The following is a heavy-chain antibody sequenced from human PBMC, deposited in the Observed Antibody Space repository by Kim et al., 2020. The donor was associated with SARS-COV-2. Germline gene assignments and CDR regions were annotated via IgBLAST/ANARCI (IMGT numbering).Heavy chain of an antibody. V-gene: IGHV3-33*06. Sequence: GGSLRLSCAASGFTFSSYAMHWVRQAPGKGLEWVAVIWYDGSNKYYADSVKGRFTISRDNSKNTLYLQMNSLRAEDTAVYYCAKDSSDYELVSGVDYWGQGTLVTVSS. CDR2: IWYDGSNK. CDR1: GFTFSSYA. CDR3: AKDSSDYELVSGVDY. D-gene: IGHD3-16*01. J-gene: IGHJ4*02.